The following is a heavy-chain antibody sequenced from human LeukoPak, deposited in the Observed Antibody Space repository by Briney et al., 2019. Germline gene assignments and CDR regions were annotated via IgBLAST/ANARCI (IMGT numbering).Heavy chain of an antibody. CDR2: TSSSDAGT. D-gene: IGHD3-10*01. CDR1: GFALSSYA. CDR3: ARDQGSGINYYYYYMDV. J-gene: IGHJ6*03. Sequence: PGGSLRLSCAASGFALSSYAMSWVRQAPGKGLEWVSATSSSDAGTYHAESVRGRFTISRDNSKNTLYLQMNSLRAEDTAVYYCARDQGSGINYYYYYMDVWGKGTTVTVSS. V-gene: IGHV3-23*01.